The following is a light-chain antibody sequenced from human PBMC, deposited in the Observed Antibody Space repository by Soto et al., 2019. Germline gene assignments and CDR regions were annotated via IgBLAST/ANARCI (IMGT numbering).Light chain of an antibody. V-gene: IGKV1-39*01. Sequence: DIQMTQSPSYLSASIGDRVTISCRASRSIAEFLNWYQHKPGKAPRLLIYSSSTLQSGVPSNFSGSGSGTDFTLTISSLQPEDSATYYCQQSYSTRWTFGQGTKVDIK. CDR3: QQSYSTRWT. CDR2: SSS. CDR1: RSIAEF. J-gene: IGKJ1*01.